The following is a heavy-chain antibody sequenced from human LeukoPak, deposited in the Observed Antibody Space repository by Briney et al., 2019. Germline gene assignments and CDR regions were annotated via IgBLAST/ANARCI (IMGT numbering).Heavy chain of an antibody. Sequence: GGSLRLSCAASGFTFSSYGMHWVRQAPGKGPEWVAFIRYDGSNKYYADSVKGRFTISRDNPKNTLYLQMNSLRAEDTAVYYCAKGQYYYDSSGYLYYWGQGTLVTVSS. CDR2: IRYDGSNK. J-gene: IGHJ4*02. V-gene: IGHV3-30*02. D-gene: IGHD3-22*01. CDR1: GFTFSSYG. CDR3: AKGQYYYDSSGYLYY.